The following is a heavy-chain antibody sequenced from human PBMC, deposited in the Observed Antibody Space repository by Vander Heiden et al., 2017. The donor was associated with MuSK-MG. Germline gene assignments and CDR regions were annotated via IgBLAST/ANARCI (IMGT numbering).Heavy chain of an antibody. D-gene: IGHD3-10*01. CDR3: ARVLDGSGSYYNGPTFDY. CDR2: IYPGDSDT. V-gene: IGHV5-51*01. CDR1: GYSFTSYW. J-gene: IGHJ4*02. Sequence: EVQLVQSGAEVKKPGESLKISCKGSGYSFTSYWTGWVRQMPGKGLEWMGIIYPGDSDTRYSPSFQGQVTISADKSISTAYLQWSSLKASDTAMYYCARVLDGSGSYYNGPTFDYWGQGTLVTVSS.